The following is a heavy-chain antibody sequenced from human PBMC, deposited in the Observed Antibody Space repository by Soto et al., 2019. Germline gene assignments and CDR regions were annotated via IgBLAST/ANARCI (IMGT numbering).Heavy chain of an antibody. J-gene: IGHJ5*02. V-gene: IGHV2-70*04. D-gene: IGHD2-2*02. CDR1: GFSLSTSGMR. CDR2: IDWDDDK. CDR3: ARDNYCSSTSCYRTSNWFDP. Sequence: SGPTLVNPTQTLTLTCTFSGFSLSTSGMRASWIRQPPGKALEWLARIDWDDDKFYSTSLKTRLTISKDTSKNQVVLTMTNMDPVDTATYYCARDNYCSSTSCYRTSNWFDPWGQGTLVTVSS.